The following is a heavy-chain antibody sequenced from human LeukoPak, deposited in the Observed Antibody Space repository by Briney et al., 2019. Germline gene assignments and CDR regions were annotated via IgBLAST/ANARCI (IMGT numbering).Heavy chain of an antibody. D-gene: IGHD2-15*01. V-gene: IGHV1-18*01. CDR2: ISAYNGNT. Sequence: ASVKVSCKASGYTFTSYGISWVRQAPGQGLEWMGWISAYNGNTNYAQKLQGRVTMTTDTSTSTAYMELRSLRSDDTALYYCARVFWSGGSIRRDYWGQGTLVTVSS. CDR1: GYTFTSYG. CDR3: ARVFWSGGSIRRDY. J-gene: IGHJ4*02.